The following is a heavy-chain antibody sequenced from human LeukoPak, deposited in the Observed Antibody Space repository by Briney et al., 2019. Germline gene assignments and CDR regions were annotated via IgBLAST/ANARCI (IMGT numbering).Heavy chain of an antibody. Sequence: ASVKVSCKASGYYFTSYAMHWVRQAPGQRLEWMGWINPGNGNTKCSQKFQGRVTITRDTSASTAYMELSSLRSEDTAVYYCAREDLNVAAAAKWFDPWGQGTLVTVSS. D-gene: IGHD6-13*01. V-gene: IGHV1-3*01. CDR3: AREDLNVAAAAKWFDP. J-gene: IGHJ5*02. CDR2: INPGNGNT. CDR1: GYYFTSYA.